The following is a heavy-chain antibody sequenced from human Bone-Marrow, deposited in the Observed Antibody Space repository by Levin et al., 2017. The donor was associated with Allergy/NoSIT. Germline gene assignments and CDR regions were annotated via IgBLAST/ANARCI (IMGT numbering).Heavy chain of an antibody. D-gene: IGHD4-17*01. CDR1: GFMFSSNG. J-gene: IGHJ4*02. CDR3: AKDGDYGLNYFDF. CDR2: ILYDGSDK. Sequence: GGSLRLSCAGSGFMFSSNGMHWVRQAPGKGLEWVANILYDGSDKHYVDSVKGRFTISRDNSKNTVTLQMDSLRPEDTGVYYCAKDGDYGLNYFDFGGQGTLVTVSA. V-gene: IGHV3-30*18.